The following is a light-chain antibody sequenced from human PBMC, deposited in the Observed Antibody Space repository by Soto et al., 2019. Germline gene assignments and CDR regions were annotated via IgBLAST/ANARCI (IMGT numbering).Light chain of an antibody. CDR3: QQNYSPIFT. CDR1: QSISSS. Sequence: DIQMTPSPSSLSASVGDRVNITCRASQSISSSLNWYQQKPGKAPKVLIYAASSLQSGVPSRFSGSGSGTDFTLTISSLQPEDFATYFCQQNYSPIFTFGQGTKWIS. V-gene: IGKV1-39*01. J-gene: IGKJ1*01. CDR2: AAS.